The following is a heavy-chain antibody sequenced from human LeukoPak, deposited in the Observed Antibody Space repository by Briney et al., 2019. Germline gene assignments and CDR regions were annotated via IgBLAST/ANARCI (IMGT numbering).Heavy chain of an antibody. CDR3: ARRDEYSSSPDY. J-gene: IGHJ4*02. Sequence: PSETLSLTCTVSGGSISSSSYYWGWIRQPPGKGLEWIGSIYYSGSTYYNPSLKSRVTISVDTSKNQFSLKLSSVTAADTAVYYCARRDEYSSSPDYWGQGTLVTVSS. V-gene: IGHV4-39*07. CDR1: GGSISSSSYY. D-gene: IGHD6-13*01. CDR2: IYYSGST.